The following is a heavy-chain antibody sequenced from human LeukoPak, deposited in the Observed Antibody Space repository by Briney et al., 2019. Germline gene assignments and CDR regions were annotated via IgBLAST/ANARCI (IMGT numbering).Heavy chain of an antibody. D-gene: IGHD5-18*01. CDR2: INPSGGST. CDR1: GYTFTSYY. Sequence: ASVKVSCKASGYTFTSYYMHWVRPAPAQGLEWMGFINPSGGSTSYAQKFQGRVTLTTDISTSTVYMELSRLTSKHTALCYFARDPTALGYSYLFDYWGQGTLVTVSS. J-gene: IGHJ4*02. V-gene: IGHV1-46*03. CDR3: ARDPTALGYSYLFDY.